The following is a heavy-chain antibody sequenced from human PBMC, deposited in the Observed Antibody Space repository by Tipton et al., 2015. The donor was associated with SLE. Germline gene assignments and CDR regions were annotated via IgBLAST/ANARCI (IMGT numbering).Heavy chain of an antibody. CDR2: IYYSGST. V-gene: IGHV4-61*10. CDR1: GGSISSGSYY. Sequence: LRLSCTVSGGSISSGSYYWSWIRQPAGKGLEWIGYIYYSGSTNYNPSLKSRVTISVDTSKNQFSLKLSSVTAADTAVYYCARDNCSGGSCYSDYWGQGTLVTVSS. CDR3: ARDNCSGGSCYSDY. D-gene: IGHD2-15*01. J-gene: IGHJ4*02.